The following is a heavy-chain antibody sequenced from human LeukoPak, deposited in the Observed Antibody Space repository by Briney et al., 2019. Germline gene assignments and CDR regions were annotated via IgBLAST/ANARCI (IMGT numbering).Heavy chain of an antibody. J-gene: IGHJ5*02. Sequence: PSETLSLTCTVSGGSISSSSYYWGWIRQPPGKGLEWIGSIYYSGSTYYNPSLKSRVTISVDTSKNQFSRKLSSVTAADTAVYYCARQVTAAAAPPHGFDPWGQGTLVTVSS. CDR3: ARQVTAAAAPPHGFDP. D-gene: IGHD6-13*01. CDR1: GGSISSSSYY. CDR2: IYYSGST. V-gene: IGHV4-39*01.